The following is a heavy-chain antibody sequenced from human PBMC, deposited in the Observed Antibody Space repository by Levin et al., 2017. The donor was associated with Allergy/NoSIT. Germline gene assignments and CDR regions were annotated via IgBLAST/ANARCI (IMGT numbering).Heavy chain of an antibody. CDR3: AKSQHDRPDNYHSTGYSD. V-gene: IGHV3-23*01. J-gene: IGHJ4*02. CDR1: GFTFHTST. D-gene: IGHD6-25*01. Sequence: PGGSLRLSCAASGFTFHTSTMTWVRQAPGKGLEWVSTISHGGGSIYYVDSVKGRFAVSRDDPTSTLYLQMNNLRAEDSALYYCAKSQHDRPDNYHSTGYSDWGQGTLVTVSS. CDR2: ISHGGGSI.